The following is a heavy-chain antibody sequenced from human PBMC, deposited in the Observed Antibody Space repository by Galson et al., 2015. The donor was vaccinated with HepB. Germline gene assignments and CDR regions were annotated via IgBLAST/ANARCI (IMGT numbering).Heavy chain of an antibody. CDR1: GYTLTIYG. J-gene: IGHJ4*02. D-gene: IGHD3-22*01. V-gene: IGHV1-18*04. CDR3: ARALSDYDDTSCCPFDY. CDR2: ISAYNGNT. Sequence: SVKVSCKASGYTLTIYGFSWVRQAPGQGLEWMGWISAYNGNTNYAQKLQGRVTMTTDTSTSTAYMELRSLRSDDTAVYYCARALSDYDDTSCCPFDYWGQGTLVTVSS.